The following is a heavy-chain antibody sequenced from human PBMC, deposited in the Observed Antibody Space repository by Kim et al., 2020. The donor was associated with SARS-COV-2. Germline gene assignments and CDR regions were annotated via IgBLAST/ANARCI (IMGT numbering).Heavy chain of an antibody. CDR2: IIPIFGTA. CDR3: ARDEGGATVTTGDY. V-gene: IGHV1-69*13. Sequence: SVKVSCKASGGTFSSYAISWVRQAPGQGLEWMGGIIPIFGTANYAQKFQGRVTITADESTSTAYMELSSLRSEETAGDYCARDEGGATVTTGDYWGQRT. J-gene: IGHJ4*02. CDR1: GGTFSSYA. D-gene: IGHD4-17*01.